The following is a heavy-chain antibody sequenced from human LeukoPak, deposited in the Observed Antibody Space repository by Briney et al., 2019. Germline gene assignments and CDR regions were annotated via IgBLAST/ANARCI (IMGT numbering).Heavy chain of an antibody. CDR2: ISYDGSDK. CDR1: GFTFSRYA. Sequence: GGSLRLSCAASGFTFSRYAMHWVRQAPGKVLEWVAVISYDGSDKYYTDSVKGRFTISRDNAKNTLYLQMNSLRVEDTAVYYCTRGPPDGSGNYYPGDFWGQGTLVTVSS. V-gene: IGHV3-30-3*01. CDR3: TRGPPDGSGNYYPGDF. D-gene: IGHD3-10*01. J-gene: IGHJ4*02.